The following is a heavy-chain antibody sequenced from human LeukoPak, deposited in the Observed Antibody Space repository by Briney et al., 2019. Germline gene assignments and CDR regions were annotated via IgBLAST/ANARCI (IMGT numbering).Heavy chain of an antibody. CDR1: GFTLSTYV. V-gene: IGHV3-30*01. CDR2: ISYDGDNT. Sequence: GGSLSLSCAASGFTLSTYVMHWVRQAPGKGLEWVAYISYDGDNTYYADSVKGRFTISRDNSKNTLYLLVNSLRVEDTAVYYCARGDYEVYWGQGTLVTVSS. J-gene: IGHJ4*02. D-gene: IGHD4-17*01. CDR3: ARGDYEVY.